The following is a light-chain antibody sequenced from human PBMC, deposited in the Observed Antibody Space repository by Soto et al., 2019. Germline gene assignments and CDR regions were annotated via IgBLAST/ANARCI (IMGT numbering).Light chain of an antibody. CDR1: QSISSW. V-gene: IGKV1-5*01. J-gene: IGKJ1*01. CDR3: QEYNSDSRA. Sequence: DIQMTQSPSTLSSSVGDRLTITCRASQSISSWLAWYKQKPGKAPDLLIYDASSLQSGVPSRFRGSGFGTEFTLTISSLKPDDLATYYCQEYNSDSRAFGQGTKVDIK. CDR2: DAS.